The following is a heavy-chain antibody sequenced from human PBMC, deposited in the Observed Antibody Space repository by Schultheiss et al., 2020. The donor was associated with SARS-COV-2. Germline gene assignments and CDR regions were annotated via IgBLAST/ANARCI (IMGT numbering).Heavy chain of an antibody. D-gene: IGHD3-3*01. J-gene: IGHJ6*03. CDR3: ARDGYYDFWSGYGGYYMDV. Sequence: GGSPRLSCAASGFTFSNYGMHWVRQAPGKGLEWVSSISGTSSSSSYIYYADSVKGRFTISRDNSKNTLYLQMNSLRAEDTAVYYCARDGYYDFWSGYGGYYMDVWGKGTTVTVSS. CDR1: GFTFSNYG. CDR2: ISGTSSSSSYI. V-gene: IGHV3-21*01.